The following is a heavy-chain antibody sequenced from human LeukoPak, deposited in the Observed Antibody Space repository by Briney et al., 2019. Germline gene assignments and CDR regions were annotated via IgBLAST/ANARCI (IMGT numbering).Heavy chain of an antibody. CDR1: GGSISSYY. J-gene: IGHJ6*03. V-gene: IGHV4-4*07. D-gene: IGHD6-19*01. CDR3: ARDRRGYSSGWYLDYYYYYMDV. Sequence: PSETLSLTCTVSGGSISSYYWSWTRQPAGKGLEWIGRIYTSGSTNYNPSLKSRVTMSVDTSKNQFSLKLSSVTAADTAVYYCARDRRGYSSGWYLDYYYYYMDVWGKGTTVTVSS. CDR2: IYTSGST.